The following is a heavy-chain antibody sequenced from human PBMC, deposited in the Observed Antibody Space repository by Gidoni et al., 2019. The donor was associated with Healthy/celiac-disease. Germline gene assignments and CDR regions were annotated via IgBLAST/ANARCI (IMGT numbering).Heavy chain of an antibody. CDR3: TSGGITGTTYPYYYYGMDV. V-gene: IGHV3-73*02. J-gene: IGHJ6*02. CDR2: IRSKANSYAT. Sequence: EVQLVESGGGLVQPGGSLKLSCDASGFTFRGSAMHWVRQASGQGLEWVGRIRSKANSYATAYAASVKGRFTISRDDSKNTAYLQMNSLKTEDTAVYYCTSGGITGTTYPYYYYGMDVWGQGTTVTVSS. CDR1: GFTFRGSA. D-gene: IGHD1-7*01.